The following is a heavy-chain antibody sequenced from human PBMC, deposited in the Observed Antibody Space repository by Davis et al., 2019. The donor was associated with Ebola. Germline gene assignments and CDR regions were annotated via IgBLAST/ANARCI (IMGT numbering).Heavy chain of an antibody. CDR1: GGSISSSSYY. Sequence: GSLRLSCTVSGGSISSSSYYWGWIRQPPGKGLAWIGSIYYSGSTYYNPSLKSRVTISVDTSKNQFSLKLSSVTAADTAVYYCARHHPYYDSSGYYYYDAFDIWGQGTMVTVSS. CDR3: ARHHPYYDSSGYYYYDAFDI. D-gene: IGHD3-22*01. V-gene: IGHV4-39*01. CDR2: IYYSGST. J-gene: IGHJ3*02.